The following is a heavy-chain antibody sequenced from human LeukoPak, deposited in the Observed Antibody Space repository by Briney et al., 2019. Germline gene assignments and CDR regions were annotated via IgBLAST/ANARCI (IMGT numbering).Heavy chain of an antibody. Sequence: SETLSLTCTVSGGSICSCYWNWIRQPPGKGLEWIGYVYYSGTTNYNPSLKSRVTISVDTSKNQFSLKLSSVTATDTAMYYCARQHYLGELSLPWFDPWGQGTLVTVSS. CDR2: VYYSGTT. CDR3: ARQHYLGELSLPWFDP. CDR1: GGSICSCY. D-gene: IGHD3-16*02. V-gene: IGHV4-59*08. J-gene: IGHJ5*02.